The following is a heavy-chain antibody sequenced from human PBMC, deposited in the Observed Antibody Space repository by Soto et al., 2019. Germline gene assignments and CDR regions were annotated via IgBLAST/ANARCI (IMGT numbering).Heavy chain of an antibody. CDR1: GGSISSSNW. V-gene: IGHV4-4*02. J-gene: IGHJ4*02. CDR2: IYHSGST. CDR3: VREAYIGYGHAIDH. D-gene: IGHD5-12*01. Sequence: PSETLSLTCAVSGGSISSSNWWSWVRQSPEKGLEWIGEIYHSGSTNYNPSLKSRVTISVDTSKNQFSLRLTSVTAADTAIYYCVREAYIGYGHAIDHWGQGTLVTVSS.